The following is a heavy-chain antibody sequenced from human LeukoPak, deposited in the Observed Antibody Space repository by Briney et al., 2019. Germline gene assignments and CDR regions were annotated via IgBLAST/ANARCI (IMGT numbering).Heavy chain of an antibody. CDR1: GYTFTGYY. V-gene: IGHV1-2*02. D-gene: IGHD3-10*01. CDR3: AREWFGELSTLDY. J-gene: IGHJ4*02. Sequence: GASVKVSCKASGYTFTGYYMHWVRQAPGQGLEWMGWINPNSGGTNYAQKFQGRVTMTRDTSISTAHMELSRLRSDDTAVYYCAREWFGELSTLDYWGQGTLVTVSS. CDR2: INPNSGGT.